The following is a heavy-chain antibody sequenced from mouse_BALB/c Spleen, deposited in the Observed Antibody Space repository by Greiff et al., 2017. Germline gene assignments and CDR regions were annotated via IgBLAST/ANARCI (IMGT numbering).Heavy chain of an antibody. D-gene: IGHD4-1*01. Sequence: QGQPQPSGPGLGAPSPSLAITWPGFGFYFTSQGVHWGRQPPGKGLGWLGVIWAGGSTNYNSALMSRLSISKDNSKSQVFLKMNSLQTDDTAMYYCAREDWDEGAYWGQGTLVTVSA. CDR3: AREDWDEGAY. J-gene: IGHJ3*01. CDR1: GFYFTSQG. V-gene: IGHV2-9*02. CDR2: IWAGGST.